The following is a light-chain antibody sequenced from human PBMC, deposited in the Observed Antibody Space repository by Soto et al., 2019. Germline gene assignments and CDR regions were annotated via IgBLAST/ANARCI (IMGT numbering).Light chain of an antibody. J-gene: IGKJ1*01. CDR2: AAS. Sequence: DIQMTQSPSSLSASVGDRVTITCRASQSISSYLNWYQQKPGKAPKLLIYAASSLQSGVPSRFSGSGSGTDFTLTISSLQPEDFATYYCQQSYSTPRTFGQGTKAEL. CDR1: QSISSY. V-gene: IGKV1-39*01. CDR3: QQSYSTPRT.